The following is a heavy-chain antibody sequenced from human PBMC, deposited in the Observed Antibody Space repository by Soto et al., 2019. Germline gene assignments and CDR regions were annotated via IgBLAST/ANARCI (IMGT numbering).Heavy chain of an antibody. Sequence: QVQLVESGGGVVQPGRSLRLSCAASGFIFSSYGMHWVRQAPGKGLEWVAVISYDGSNKYYADTVKGRSTTSRDNSKNRLYLQMDSLMGEDTAVYYSAKGQPYNYPRRYDYRMDVWGQGTTVTVPS. J-gene: IGHJ6*02. CDR3: AKGQPYNYPRRYDYRMDV. D-gene: IGHD1-20*01. CDR2: ISYDGSNK. V-gene: IGHV3-30*18. CDR1: GFIFSSYG.